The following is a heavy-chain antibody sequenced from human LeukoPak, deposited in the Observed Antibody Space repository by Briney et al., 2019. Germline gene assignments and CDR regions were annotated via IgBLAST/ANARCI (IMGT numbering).Heavy chain of an antibody. V-gene: IGHV3-66*01. J-gene: IGHJ4*02. CDR1: GFTVSSNY. Sequence: PGGSLGLSCAVSGFTVSSNYMSWVRQAPGKGLEWVSVIHSGGSTYHADSVKGRFTISRDNSKNTVYLQMNSLRAEDTAVYYCVGATGFGYWGQGTLVTVSS. D-gene: IGHD4-17*01. CDR2: IHSGGST. CDR3: VGATGFGY.